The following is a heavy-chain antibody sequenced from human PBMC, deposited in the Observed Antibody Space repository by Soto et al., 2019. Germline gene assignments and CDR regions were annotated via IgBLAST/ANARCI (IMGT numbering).Heavy chain of an antibody. J-gene: IGHJ4*02. Sequence: SETLSLTCTVSGGSVSSGSYYWSWIRQPPGKGLEWIGYIYYSGSTNYNPSLKSRVTISVDTSKNQFSLELSSVTAADTAVYYCARATYYYGSGSSLYYFDYWGQGTLVTVSS. V-gene: IGHV4-61*01. CDR2: IYYSGST. CDR1: GGSVSSGSYY. CDR3: ARATYYYGSGSSLYYFDY. D-gene: IGHD3-10*01.